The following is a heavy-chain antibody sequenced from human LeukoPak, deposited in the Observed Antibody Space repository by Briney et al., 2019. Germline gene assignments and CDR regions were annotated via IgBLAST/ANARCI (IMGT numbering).Heavy chain of an antibody. D-gene: IGHD6-19*01. Sequence: GGSLRLSCAASGFIFGDYYMSWIRQAPGKGLEWFSYISGDSDTVYYTDSVKGRFIISRDDAKKSLYLQMNSLRAEDTAVYYCAREMWQWLVPSRGFDYWGQGTLVTVSS. J-gene: IGHJ4*02. CDR1: GFIFGDYY. CDR2: ISGDSDTV. V-gene: IGHV3-11*04. CDR3: AREMWQWLVPSRGFDY.